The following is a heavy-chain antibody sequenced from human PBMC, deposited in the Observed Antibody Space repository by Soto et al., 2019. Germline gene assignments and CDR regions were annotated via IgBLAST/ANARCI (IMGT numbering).Heavy chain of an antibody. CDR1: GGSFSGYY. Sequence: SETLSLTCAVYGGSFSGYYWSWIRQPPGKGLEWIGEINHSGSTNYNPSLKSRVTISVDTSKNQFSLKLSSVTAADTAVYYCARLAMDDAFDIWGQGTMVTVSS. CDR2: INHSGST. CDR3: ARLAMDDAFDI. V-gene: IGHV4-34*01. J-gene: IGHJ3*02. D-gene: IGHD6-13*01.